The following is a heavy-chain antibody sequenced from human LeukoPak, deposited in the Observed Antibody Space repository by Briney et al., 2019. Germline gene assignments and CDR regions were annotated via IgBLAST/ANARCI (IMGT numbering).Heavy chain of an antibody. CDR1: GGTFSSYA. J-gene: IGHJ4*02. D-gene: IGHD3-22*01. V-gene: IGHV1-69*05. CDR3: ATERREVDYYDSSGYWIYFDY. CDR2: IIPIFGTA. Sequence: ASVKVSCKASGGTFSSYAISWVRQAPGQGLEWMGGIIPIFGTANYAQKFQGRVTITTDESTSTAYMELSSLRSEDTAVYYCATERREVDYYDSSGYWIYFDYWGQGTLVTVSS.